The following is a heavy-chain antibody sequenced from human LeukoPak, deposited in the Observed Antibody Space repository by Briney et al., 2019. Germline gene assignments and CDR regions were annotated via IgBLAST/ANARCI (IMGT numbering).Heavy chain of an antibody. J-gene: IGHJ4*02. CDR3: ARLRPTATYYFDY. CDR2: ISSAGTAI. D-gene: IGHD6-25*01. V-gene: IGHV3-21*01. Sequence: PGGSLRLSCAASGFTFSTYSMNWVRQAPGKGLEWVSSISSAGTAIYYADSVKGRFTVSRDNAKNSLYLQLGSLRAEDTAVYYCARLRPTATYYFDYWGQGILVTVSS. CDR1: GFTFSTYS.